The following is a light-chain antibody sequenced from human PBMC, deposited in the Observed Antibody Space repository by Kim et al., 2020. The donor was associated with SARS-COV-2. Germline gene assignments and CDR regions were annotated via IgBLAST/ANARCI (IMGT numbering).Light chain of an antibody. CDR3: QAWDSSLVV. CDR1: KLGDKY. Sequence: VSQGQTASITCSGDKLGDKYACWYQQKPGQSPVLVIYQDSKRPSGIPERFSGSNSGNTATLTISGTQAMDEADYYCQAWDSSLVVFGGGTKLTVL. J-gene: IGLJ2*01. CDR2: QDS. V-gene: IGLV3-1*01.